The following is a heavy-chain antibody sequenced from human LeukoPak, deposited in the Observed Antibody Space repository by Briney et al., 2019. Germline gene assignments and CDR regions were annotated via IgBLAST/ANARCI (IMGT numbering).Heavy chain of an antibody. V-gene: IGHV3-66*01. J-gene: IGHJ5*02. CDR3: ARGIDGFDP. CDR1: GFTFSTYA. CDR2: IYSGGST. Sequence: PAGGSLRLSCVASGFTFSTYAMHWVRQAPGKGLEGVSVIYSGGSTYYADSVKGRFTISRDNSKNTLYLQMNSLRAEDTAVYYCARGIDGFDPWGQGTLVTVSS.